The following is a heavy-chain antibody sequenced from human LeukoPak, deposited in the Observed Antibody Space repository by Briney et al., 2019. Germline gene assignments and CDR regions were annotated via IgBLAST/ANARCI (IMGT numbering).Heavy chain of an antibody. V-gene: IGHV4-39*07. D-gene: IGHD6-19*01. CDR2: IYNSGST. CDR3: AGQMDHRQWLVNYFDY. J-gene: IGHJ4*02. CDR1: GGSISSSSYY. Sequence: SETLSLTCTVSGGSISSSSYYWGGIRQPPGKGVEWIGSIYNSGSTYYNPSLKSRLTISVDTSKNQFSPKLSSVTAADTAVYYCAGQMDHRQWLVNYFDYWGQGTLVTVSS.